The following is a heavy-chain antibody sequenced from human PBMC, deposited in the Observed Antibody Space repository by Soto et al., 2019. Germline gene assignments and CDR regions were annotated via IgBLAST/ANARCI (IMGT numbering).Heavy chain of an antibody. CDR1: GFTFSSYP. CDR2: KSGSGGST. V-gene: IGHV3-23*01. J-gene: IGHJ4*02. CDR3: AKDRYYYYTSGYYYGIYFDY. D-gene: IGHD3-22*01. Sequence: PGGTLRLSCAASGFTFSSYPLSWGRQPPGKGGEWGSAKSGSGGSTNYAASVKGRFTISRDKSKNTLYLQMNSLRAEDTAVYYCAKDRYYYYTSGYYYGIYFDYWGQGTLVTVSS.